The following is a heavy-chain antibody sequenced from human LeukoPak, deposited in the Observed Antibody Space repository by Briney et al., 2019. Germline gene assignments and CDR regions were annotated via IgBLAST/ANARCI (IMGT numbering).Heavy chain of an antibody. D-gene: IGHD3-22*01. CDR2: ISSDGDI. CDR3: ARGSPHDYDRGTYHFVLDR. J-gene: IGHJ5*02. V-gene: IGHV3-69-1*02. CDR1: GFTFSPYA. Sequence: GGSLRLSCEASGFTFSPYAVTWVRQAPGMGLEWVSFISSDGDIFYADSVKGRFSISRDNAKNSLYLQMTSLRVEDTAIYYCARGSPHDYDRGTYHFVLDRWGLGTLVAVSS.